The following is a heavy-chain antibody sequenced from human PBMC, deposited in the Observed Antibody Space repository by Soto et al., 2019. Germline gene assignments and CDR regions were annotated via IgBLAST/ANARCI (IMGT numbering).Heavy chain of an antibody. V-gene: IGHV1-18*01. J-gene: IGHJ3*02. CDR2: ISAYNGNT. CDR3: ARDNWVFPRDAFDI. CDR1: GYTFTSYG. Sequence: ASVKVSCKASGYTFTSYGISWVRQAPGQGLEWMGWISAYNGNTNYAQKLQGRVTMTTDTSTSTAYMELRSLRSDDTAVYYCARDNWVFPRDAFDIWGQGTMVTVSS. D-gene: IGHD7-27*01.